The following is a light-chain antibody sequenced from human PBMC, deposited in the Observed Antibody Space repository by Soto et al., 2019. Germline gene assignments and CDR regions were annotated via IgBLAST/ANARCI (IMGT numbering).Light chain of an antibody. V-gene: IGKV3-15*01. CDR1: QSVSSN. Sequence: EIVMTQSPATLSVSPGERATLSCRASQSVSSNLAWYQQKPGQAPRLLISGASTRATGIPARFSGSGSGTEFTLTISRLQSEDFAVYYCQQYTNWPPWTFGQGTKVEIK. J-gene: IGKJ1*01. CDR2: GAS. CDR3: QQYTNWPPWT.